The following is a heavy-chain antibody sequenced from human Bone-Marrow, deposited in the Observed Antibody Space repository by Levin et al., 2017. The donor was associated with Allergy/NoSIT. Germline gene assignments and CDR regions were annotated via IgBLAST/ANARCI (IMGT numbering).Heavy chain of an antibody. D-gene: IGHD1-26*01. J-gene: IGHJ4*02. CDR1: CGSISSTSYH. V-gene: IGHV4-39*01. CDR3: ATYIAGAAGRGD. CDR2: ISNSGSA. Sequence: SQTLSLTCIVSCGSISSTSYHWAWIRQPPGKGLEFIGQISNSGSASYNPSLKSRVTISVDTSKNQFSLNLSSVTAADTAVYHCATYIAGAAGRGDWGQGTLVTVSS.